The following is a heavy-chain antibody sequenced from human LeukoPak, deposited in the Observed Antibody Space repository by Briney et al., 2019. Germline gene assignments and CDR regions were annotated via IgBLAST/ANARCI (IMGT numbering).Heavy chain of an antibody. V-gene: IGHV3-23*01. J-gene: IGHJ4*02. Sequence: GGSLRLSCAASGFTFSSYAMSWVRQAPGKGLEWVSAISGSGGSTYYADSVKGRFTISRDNSKNTLYLQMSSLRAEDTAVYYCAKESREDCSSTSCYTAYFDYWGQGTLVTVSS. D-gene: IGHD2-2*02. CDR3: AKESREDCSSTSCYTAYFDY. CDR2: ISGSGGST. CDR1: GFTFSSYA.